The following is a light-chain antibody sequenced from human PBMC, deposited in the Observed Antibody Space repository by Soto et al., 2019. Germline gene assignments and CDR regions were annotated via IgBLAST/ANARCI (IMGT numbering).Light chain of an antibody. V-gene: IGLV2-14*01. CDR2: EVF. Sequence: QSALTQPASVSGSPGQSITISCTGTSSDVGGYNYVSWYQQHPGKVPKLMIYEVFRRPSGISNRFSGSKSGNTASLTISGLQADDEADYYCCSYITTSTYVFGGGTKVTVL. CDR1: SSDVGGYNY. CDR3: CSYITTSTYV. J-gene: IGLJ2*01.